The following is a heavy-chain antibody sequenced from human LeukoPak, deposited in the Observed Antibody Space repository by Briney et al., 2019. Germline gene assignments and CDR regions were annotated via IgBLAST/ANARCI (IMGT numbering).Heavy chain of an antibody. Sequence: GGSLRLSCAASGFTFSSYSMNWVRQAPGKGLQWVSYISPSSSSIYYADSVKGRFPISRDNAKNSLYLQMNSLRAEDTAVYYCARDAASGNNWFDPWGQGTLVTVSS. CDR2: ISPSSSSI. J-gene: IGHJ5*02. CDR1: GFTFSSYS. V-gene: IGHV3-48*01. CDR3: ARDAASGNNWFDP. D-gene: IGHD3-3*01.